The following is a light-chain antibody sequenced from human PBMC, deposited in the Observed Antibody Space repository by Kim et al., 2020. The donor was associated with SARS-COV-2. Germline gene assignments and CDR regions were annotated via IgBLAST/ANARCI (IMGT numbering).Light chain of an antibody. CDR2: YDT. V-gene: IGLV3-21*01. Sequence: PGQTASITCGGTNIGSRSVHWYQQQPGQAPMMVISYDTARPSGIPERCSGSNSGNTAALTISRGEAGDEDDYYCQVWESGSVHPVVFGGGTQLTVL. CDR1: NIGSRS. J-gene: IGLJ2*01. CDR3: QVWESGSVHPVV.